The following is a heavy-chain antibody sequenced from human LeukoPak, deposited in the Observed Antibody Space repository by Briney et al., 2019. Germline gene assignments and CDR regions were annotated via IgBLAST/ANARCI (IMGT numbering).Heavy chain of an antibody. J-gene: IGHJ4*02. D-gene: IGHD3-10*01. V-gene: IGHV4-4*02. CDR2: IYHSGST. Sequence: SGTLSLTCAVSGGSISSSNWWSWVRQPPGKGLEWIGEIYHSGSTNYNPSLKSRATISVDKSKNQFSLKLSSVTAADTAVYYCARNYFGSGTYPFDYWGQGTLVTVSS. CDR1: GGSISSSNW. CDR3: ARNYFGSGTYPFDY.